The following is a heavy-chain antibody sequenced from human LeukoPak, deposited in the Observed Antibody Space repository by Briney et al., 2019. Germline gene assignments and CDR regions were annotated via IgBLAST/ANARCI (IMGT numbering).Heavy chain of an antibody. Sequence: ASVTVSCKASGYTFTSYDINWVRQATGQGLEWMGWMNPNSGNTGYAQKFQGRVTMTRNTSISTAYMELSSLRSEDTAVYYCARGEEQWLVESHWGQGTLVTVSS. CDR2: MNPNSGNT. J-gene: IGHJ4*02. CDR3: ARGEEQWLVESH. CDR1: GYTFTSYD. V-gene: IGHV1-8*01. D-gene: IGHD6-19*01.